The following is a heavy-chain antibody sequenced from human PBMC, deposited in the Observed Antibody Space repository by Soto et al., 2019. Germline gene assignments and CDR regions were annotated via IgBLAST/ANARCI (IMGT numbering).Heavy chain of an antibody. V-gene: IGHV3-48*01. CDR2: ISSSSSTI. CDR3: ARHPDRIAEIGWFDP. J-gene: IGHJ5*02. D-gene: IGHD6-13*01. CDR1: GFTFSSYS. Sequence: EVQLVESGGGLVQPGGSLRLSCAASGFTFSSYSMNWVRQAPGKGLEWVSYISSSSSTIYYADSVKGRFTISRDNAKNTLYPQMNRLRAEDTAVYYCARHPDRIAEIGWFDPWGQGTLVTVSS.